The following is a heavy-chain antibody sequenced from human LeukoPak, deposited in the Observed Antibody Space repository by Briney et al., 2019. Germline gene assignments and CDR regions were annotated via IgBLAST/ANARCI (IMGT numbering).Heavy chain of an antibody. J-gene: IGHJ6*02. CDR2: IKQDGSAR. D-gene: IGHD4-17*01. Sequence: GGSLRLSCAASGFTFSDSWMSWVRQAPGKGLAWVGNIKQDGSARYYVDSVKGRFTISRDNAKNSLYLQMNSLRAEDTAVYYCAKVRSPNSVYHGMDVWGQGTTVTVSS. CDR3: AKVRSPNSVYHGMDV. CDR1: GFTFSDSW. V-gene: IGHV3-7*02.